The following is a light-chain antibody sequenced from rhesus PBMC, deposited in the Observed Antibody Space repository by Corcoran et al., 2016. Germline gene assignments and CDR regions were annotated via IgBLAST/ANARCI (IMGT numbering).Light chain of an antibody. Sequence: EIVLTQSPTSMAVSQGERVTISCTASSSVITSYLHWYQKQPGFPPRLLVYRTSRLASGVPARFSGSGAGTSYTITISSMEAEDAANYYCQQGNSIPFTFGPGTKLDIK. CDR3: QQGNSIPFT. J-gene: IGKJ3*01. CDR1: SSVITSY. CDR2: RTS. V-gene: IGKV3-35*01.